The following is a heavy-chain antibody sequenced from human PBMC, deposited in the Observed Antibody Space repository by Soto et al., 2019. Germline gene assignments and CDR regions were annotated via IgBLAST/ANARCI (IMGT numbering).Heavy chain of an antibody. CDR1: GGYFNDNY. J-gene: IGHJ5*02. CDR2: ISRSGTT. D-gene: IGHD3-10*01. CDR3: ATSLWFGTQVEL. V-gene: IGHV4-34*01. Sequence: QVQLQQWGAGLLKPSETLSLSCAVYGGYFNDNYYTWFRQPPGKGLEWIGEISRSGTTKYIPSHKCLASISFDTSKTQVSLKVTSVTAADTAVYYCATSLWFGTQVELWGQGALVTVSS.